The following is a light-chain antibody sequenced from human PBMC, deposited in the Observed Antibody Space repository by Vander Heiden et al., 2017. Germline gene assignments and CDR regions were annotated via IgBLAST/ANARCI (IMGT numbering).Light chain of an antibody. CDR3: CSYAGSRTYV. CDR2: EGS. CDR1: SSDVGSYNL. V-gene: IGLV2-23*01. Sequence: QSALTQPASVSGSPGQSITISCTGTSSDVGSYNLVSWYQQHPGKAPKLMIYEGSKRPSGVSNRFSGSKSGNTASLTISGLQAEDKADYYCCSYAGSRTYVFGTGTKVTVL. J-gene: IGLJ1*01.